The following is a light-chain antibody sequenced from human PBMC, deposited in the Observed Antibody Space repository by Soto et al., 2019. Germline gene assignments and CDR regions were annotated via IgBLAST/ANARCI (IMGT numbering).Light chain of an antibody. CDR2: QDN. J-gene: IGLJ2*01. V-gene: IGLV3-1*01. CDR1: KLGDKY. CDR3: QAWDSSTYVL. Sequence: SYELTQPPSVSVSPGQTASVSCSGNKLGDKYVSWYQQRPGQSPVVVIYQDNKRPSGIPERFSGSNSGNTATLTISGTQAMDEADYYCQAWDSSTYVLFGGGTKLTVL.